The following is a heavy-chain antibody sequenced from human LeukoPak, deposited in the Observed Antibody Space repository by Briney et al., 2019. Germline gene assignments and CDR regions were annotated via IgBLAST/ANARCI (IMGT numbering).Heavy chain of an antibody. CDR1: GFTFSSYA. CDR2: ISYDGSNK. D-gene: IGHD3-16*01. V-gene: IGHV3-30*04. CDR3: AKGPGGVFNYYYYMDV. Sequence: PGGSLRLSCAASGFTFSSYAMHWVRQAPGKGLEWVAVISYDGSNKYYADSVKGRFTISRDNSKNTLYLQMNSLRAEDTAVYYCAKGPGGVFNYYYYMDVWGKGTTVTVSS. J-gene: IGHJ6*03.